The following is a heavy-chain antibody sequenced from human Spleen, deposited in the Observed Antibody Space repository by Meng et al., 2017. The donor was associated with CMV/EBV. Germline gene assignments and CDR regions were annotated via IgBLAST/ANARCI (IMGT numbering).Heavy chain of an antibody. CDR2: ISSDGSTT. CDR3: ARSPSYSSSSVDV. D-gene: IGHD6-6*01. J-gene: IGHJ6*02. Sequence: GESLKISCAASGFKFSIYWIHWVRQVPGKGLVWVSRISSDGSTTAYADPVKGRFTISRDNAKSTLYLERNSLRDEDTGVYYCARSPSYSSSSVDVWGQGTTVTVSS. V-gene: IGHV3-74*01. CDR1: GFKFSIYW.